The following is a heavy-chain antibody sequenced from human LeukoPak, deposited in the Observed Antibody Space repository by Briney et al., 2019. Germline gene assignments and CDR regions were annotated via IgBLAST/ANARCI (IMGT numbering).Heavy chain of an antibody. CDR1: GDSISSTSYY. Sequence: PSETLSLTCTVSGDSISSTSYYWGWIRQPPGKGLECIGIIYYSGSTWYSPSLKSRVTISIDTSKNQFSLKLRSVTAADTAVYYCARIPVARRGWLPIDYWGQGTLVTVSS. V-gene: IGHV4-39*07. J-gene: IGHJ4*02. CDR3: ARIPVARRGWLPIDY. CDR2: IYYSGST. D-gene: IGHD5-12*01.